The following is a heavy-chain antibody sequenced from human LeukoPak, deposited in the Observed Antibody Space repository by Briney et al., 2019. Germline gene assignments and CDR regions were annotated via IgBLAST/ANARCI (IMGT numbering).Heavy chain of an antibody. CDR2: IYYSGST. J-gene: IGHJ6*02. CDR3: ARDDYYGMDV. CDR1: GGSISSYY. Sequence: SETLSLTCTVSGGSISSYYWSWIRQPPGKGLEWIGYIYYSGSTNYNPSLKSRVTISVDTSKNQFSLKLSSVTAADTAVYYCARDDYYGMDVWGQGTTVTVSS. V-gene: IGHV4-59*01.